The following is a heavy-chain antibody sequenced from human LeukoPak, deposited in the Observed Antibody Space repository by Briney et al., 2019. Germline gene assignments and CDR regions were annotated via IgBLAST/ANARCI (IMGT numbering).Heavy chain of an antibody. D-gene: IGHD3-10*01. J-gene: IGHJ4*02. CDR3: ATQPGSDY. Sequence: PGGSLRLSCAVSGFTFSTYWMHWVRQAPGKGLVRVSRINSDGSSTNYADSVKGRFTISRDNAENTLYLQMNSLRAEDTAVYYCATQPGSDYWGQGTLVTVSS. CDR1: GFTFSTYW. CDR2: INSDGSST. V-gene: IGHV3-74*01.